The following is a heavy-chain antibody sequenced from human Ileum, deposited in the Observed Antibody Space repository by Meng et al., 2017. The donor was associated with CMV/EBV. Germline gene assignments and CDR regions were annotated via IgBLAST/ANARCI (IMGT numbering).Heavy chain of an antibody. D-gene: IGHD2-2*01. CDR1: GFTFSSYG. J-gene: IGHJ6*02. CDR2: IRYDGSNK. CDR3: AKEVGDIVVVPAAHQGLDV. Sequence: GESLKISCAASGFTFSSYGMHWVRQAPGKGLEWVAFIRYDGSNKYYADSVKGRFTISRDNSKNTLYLQMNSLRAEDTAVYYCAKEVGDIVVVPAAHQGLDVWVQGTKVTVSS. V-gene: IGHV3-30*02.